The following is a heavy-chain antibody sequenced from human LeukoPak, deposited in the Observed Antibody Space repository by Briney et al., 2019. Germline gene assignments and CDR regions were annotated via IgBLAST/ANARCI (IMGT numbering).Heavy chain of an antibody. CDR3: ARISLTGYAPISGYFDY. Sequence: SETLSLTCTVSGGSISTSGSYWGWVRQPPGKGLEWIGIIYYSGSTYYNPSLKSRVTISVDTSKNQFSLKLTSVTAADTAVYYCARISLTGYAPISGYFDYWGQGTLVTVSS. CDR2: IYYSGST. CDR1: GGSISTSGSY. J-gene: IGHJ4*02. V-gene: IGHV4-39*07. D-gene: IGHD3-9*01.